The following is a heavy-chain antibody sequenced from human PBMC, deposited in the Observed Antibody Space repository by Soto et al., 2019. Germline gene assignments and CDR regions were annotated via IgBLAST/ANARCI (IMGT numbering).Heavy chain of an antibody. CDR1: GFTFSSYS. D-gene: IGHD1-7*01. Sequence: EVQLVESGGGLVKPGGSLRLSCAASGFTFSSYSMNWVRQAPGKGLEWVSSISSSSSYIYYADSVKGRFTISRDNAKNSLYLQMNSLRAEDTAVYYWARDPYNWNCGVDYWGQGTLVTVSS. J-gene: IGHJ4*02. CDR3: ARDPYNWNCGVDY. V-gene: IGHV3-21*01. CDR2: ISSSSSYI.